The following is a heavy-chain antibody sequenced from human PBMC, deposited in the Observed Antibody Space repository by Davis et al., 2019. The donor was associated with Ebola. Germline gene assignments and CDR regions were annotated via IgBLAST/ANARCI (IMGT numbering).Heavy chain of an antibody. CDR3: ARGGFWGITMIDY. J-gene: IGHJ4*02. V-gene: IGHV3-74*01. CDR1: GFTFSSYW. CDR2: INSDGSST. Sequence: GESLKISCAASGFTFSSYWMHWVRQAPGKGLVWVSRINSDGSSTSYADSVKGRFTISRDNAKNTLYLQMNSLRAEDTAVYYCARGGFWGITMIDYWGQGTLVTVSS. D-gene: IGHD3-22*01.